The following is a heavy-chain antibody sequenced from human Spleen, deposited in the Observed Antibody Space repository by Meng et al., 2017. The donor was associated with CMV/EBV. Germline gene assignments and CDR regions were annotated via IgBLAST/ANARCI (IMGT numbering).Heavy chain of an antibody. CDR1: GSISSGSYY. V-gene: IGHV4-61*02. D-gene: IGHD3-9*01. CDR2: IYTSGST. CDR3: ARVGGYDVFTGYFAYY. J-gene: IGHJ4*02. Sequence: GSISSGSYYWSWIRQPAGKGLEWIGRIYTSGSTNYNPSLKSRVTISVDTSKNQFSLKLSSVTAADTAVYYCARVGGYDVFTGYFAYYWGQGTLVPSPQ.